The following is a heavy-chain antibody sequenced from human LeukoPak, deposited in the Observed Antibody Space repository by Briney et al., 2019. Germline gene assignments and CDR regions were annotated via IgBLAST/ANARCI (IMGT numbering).Heavy chain of an antibody. V-gene: IGHV3-23*01. CDR3: AKAQDHLLWFGDLSGPYFDY. CDR2: IRASGGST. Sequence: QPGGSLRLSCAASGFIFSDYAMSWVRQAPGKGLEWVSAIRASGGSTYYADSVKGRFTISRDISKNTLFLQMSSLRAEDTAVYYCAKAQDHLLWFGDLSGPYFDYWGQGTLVTVSS. CDR1: GFIFSDYA. D-gene: IGHD3-10*01. J-gene: IGHJ4*02.